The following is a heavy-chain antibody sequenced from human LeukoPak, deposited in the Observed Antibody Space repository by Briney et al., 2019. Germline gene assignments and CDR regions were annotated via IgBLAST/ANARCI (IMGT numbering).Heavy chain of an antibody. CDR3: ARVMVGLRYFDWSTYGDY. Sequence: PGGSLRLSCAASGFTFSSYAMSWVRQAPGKGLEWVSVIGGSGGGTYYADSVKGRFTISRDNSKNTLYLQMNSLRAEDTAVYYCARVMVGLRYFDWSTYGDYWGQGTLVTVSS. D-gene: IGHD3-9*01. CDR1: GFTFSSYA. V-gene: IGHV3-23*01. CDR2: IGGSGGGT. J-gene: IGHJ4*02.